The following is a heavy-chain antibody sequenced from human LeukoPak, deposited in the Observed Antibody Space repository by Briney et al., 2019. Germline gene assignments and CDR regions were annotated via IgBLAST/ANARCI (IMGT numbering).Heavy chain of an antibody. J-gene: IGHJ5*02. D-gene: IGHD2-8*01. V-gene: IGHV4-61*02. CDR2: IYTSGST. CDR3: ARTSVLMVYPAWFDP. CDR1: GGSISSGSYY. Sequence: SQTLSLTCTVSGGSISSGSYYWSWIRQPAGKGLEWIGRIYTSGSTNYNPSLKSRVTISVDTSKNQFSLKLSSVTAADTAVYYCARTSVLMVYPAWFDPWGQGTLVTVSS.